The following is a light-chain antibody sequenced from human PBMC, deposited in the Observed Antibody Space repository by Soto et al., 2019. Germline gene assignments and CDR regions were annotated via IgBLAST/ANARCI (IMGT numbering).Light chain of an antibody. Sequence: QAVRTQPPSVSGAPGQRVIISCTGSSSNIGAGFDIHWYQKLPGTAPKLLIYGHSNRPSGVPDRFSGSKSGTSASLAITGLQAEDEADYYCQSYDSSLTGYVFGTGTKVTVL. CDR2: GHS. CDR3: QSYDSSLTGYV. CDR1: SSNIGAGFD. V-gene: IGLV1-40*01. J-gene: IGLJ1*01.